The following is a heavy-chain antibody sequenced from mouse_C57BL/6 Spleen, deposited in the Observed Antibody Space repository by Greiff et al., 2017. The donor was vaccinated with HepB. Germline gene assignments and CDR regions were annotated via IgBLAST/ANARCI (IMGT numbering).Heavy chain of an antibody. J-gene: IGHJ3*01. CDR2: IYPRDGST. CDR1: GYTFTSYD. CDR3: ARDLDYYGSRKFAY. D-gene: IGHD1-1*01. V-gene: IGHV1-85*01. Sequence: VKLMESGPELVKPGASVKLSCKASGYTFTSYDINWVKQRPGQGLEWIGWIYPRDGSTKYNEKFKGKATLTVDTSSSTAYMELHSLTSEDSAVYFCARDLDYYGSRKFAYWGQGTLVTVSA.